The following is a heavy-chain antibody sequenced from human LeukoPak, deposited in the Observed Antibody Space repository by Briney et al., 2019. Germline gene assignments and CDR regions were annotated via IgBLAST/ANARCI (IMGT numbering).Heavy chain of an antibody. CDR3: ARDVGYRYFDY. CDR1: GFTFSSYG. V-gene: IGHV3-30*03. Sequence: GGSLRLSCAASGFTFSSYGMHWVRQAPGKGLEWVAVISYDGSNKYYADSVKGRFTISRDNSKNTLYLQMNSLRVEDTAVYYCARDVGYRYFDYWGQGTLVTVSS. J-gene: IGHJ4*02. D-gene: IGHD5-18*01. CDR2: ISYDGSNK.